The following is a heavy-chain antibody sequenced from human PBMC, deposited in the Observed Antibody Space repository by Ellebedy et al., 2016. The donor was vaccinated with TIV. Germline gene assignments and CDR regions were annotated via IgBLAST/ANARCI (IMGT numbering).Heavy chain of an antibody. D-gene: IGHD2-2*01. Sequence: PGGSLRLSCAASGFTFDDYAMHWVRQDPGKGLEWVSSIRWNSGSIGYADSVKGRFTISRDTAKSSLFLQMNSLRVEDTAVYYCARGGPGSSSPHDYWGQGTLVTVSS. CDR2: IRWNSGSI. CDR3: ARGGPGSSSPHDY. V-gene: IGHV3-9*01. CDR1: GFTFDDYA. J-gene: IGHJ4*02.